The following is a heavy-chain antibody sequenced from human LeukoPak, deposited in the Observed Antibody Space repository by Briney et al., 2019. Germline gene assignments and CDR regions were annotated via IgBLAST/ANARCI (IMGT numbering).Heavy chain of an antibody. V-gene: IGHV3-23*01. CDR2: ISGSGGST. Sequence: GGSLRLSCAASGFTFSSYAMSWVRQAPGKGLEWVSAISGSGGSTYYADSVKGRFTISRDNSKNTLYLQMNSLRAEDTAVYYCAKGVTPILGVATDAFDIWGQGTMVTVSS. D-gene: IGHD5-12*01. CDR1: GFTFSSYA. CDR3: AKGVTPILGVATDAFDI. J-gene: IGHJ3*02.